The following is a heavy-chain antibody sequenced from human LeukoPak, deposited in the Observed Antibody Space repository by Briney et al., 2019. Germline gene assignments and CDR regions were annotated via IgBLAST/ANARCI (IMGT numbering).Heavy chain of an antibody. D-gene: IGHD4-17*01. J-gene: IGHJ3*02. Sequence: GGSLRLSCAASGFTFSSYSMNWVRQAPGKGLEWVSSISSSSSYIYYADSVKGRFTISRDNAKNSLYLQMNSLRAEDTAVYYCARVMGISGDYLGDAFDIWGQGTMVTVSS. V-gene: IGHV3-21*01. CDR1: GFTFSSYS. CDR2: ISSSSSYI. CDR3: ARVMGISGDYLGDAFDI.